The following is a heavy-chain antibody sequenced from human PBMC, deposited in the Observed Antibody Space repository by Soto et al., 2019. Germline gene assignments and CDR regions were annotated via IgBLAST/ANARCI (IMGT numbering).Heavy chain of an antibody. Sequence: QVQLQESGPGLVKPSQTLSLTCTVSGGSISSGDYYWSWIRQPPGKGLEWIGYIYYSGSTYYNPSLKSRVPISVDTSKNQFSLKLSSVTAADTAVYYCARDRGYGSGSSPLGDYYYGMDVWGQGTTVTVSS. J-gene: IGHJ6*02. CDR1: GGSISSGDYY. CDR3: ARDRGYGSGSSPLGDYYYGMDV. CDR2: IYYSGST. D-gene: IGHD3-10*01. V-gene: IGHV4-30-4*01.